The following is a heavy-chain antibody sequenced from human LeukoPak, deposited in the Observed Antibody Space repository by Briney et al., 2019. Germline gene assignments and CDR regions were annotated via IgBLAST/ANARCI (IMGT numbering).Heavy chain of an antibody. V-gene: IGHV4-30-4*08. D-gene: IGHD6-13*01. J-gene: IGHJ4*02. CDR3: AREQQISSSWRGYFDY. CDR2: IYYSGST. Sequence: SQTLSLTCTVSGGSISSGDYYWSWIRQPPGKGLERIGYIYYSGSTYYNPSLKSRVTISVDTSKNQFSLKLSSVTAADTAVYYCAREQQISSSWRGYFDYWGQGTLITVSS. CDR1: GGSISSGDYY.